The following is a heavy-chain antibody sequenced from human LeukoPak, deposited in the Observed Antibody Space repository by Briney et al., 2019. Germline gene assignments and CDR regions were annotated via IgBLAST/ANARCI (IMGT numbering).Heavy chain of an antibody. Sequence: SETLSLTCTVSGDSISTSNYYWGWIRQPPGKGLEWIGNIFYSGSTYYSPSVKSRVTISLDTSRNQFSLKLNSVTAADTAVYFCATLVSTRYYFDYWGQGTLVTVSS. CDR2: IFYSGST. D-gene: IGHD5/OR15-5a*01. V-gene: IGHV4-39*07. CDR3: ATLVSTRYYFDY. J-gene: IGHJ4*02. CDR1: GDSISTSNYY.